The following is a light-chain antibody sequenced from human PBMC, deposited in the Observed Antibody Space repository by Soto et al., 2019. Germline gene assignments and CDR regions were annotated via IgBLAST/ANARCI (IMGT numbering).Light chain of an antibody. J-gene: IGLJ2*01. CDR2: DVS. Sequence: QSALTQPASVSGSPGQSITLSCTGTSSDVGAYNYVSWYQQHPGKAPKLMIYDVSNRPSGVSNRFSGSKSGNTASLTLSGLQAEDEADCYCSSYTSSSTLVFGGGTKVTVL. V-gene: IGLV2-14*01. CDR1: SSDVGAYNY. CDR3: SSYTSSSTLV.